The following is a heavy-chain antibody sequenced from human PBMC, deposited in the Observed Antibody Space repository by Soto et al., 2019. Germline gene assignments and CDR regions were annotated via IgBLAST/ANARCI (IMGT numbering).Heavy chain of an antibody. V-gene: IGHV3-72*01. D-gene: IGHD3-10*01. CDR2: SRNKARGYTT. J-gene: IGHJ3*01. CDR1: GFTFSDHH. CDR3: VRDDSRGDSSAFDL. Sequence: EVQLVESGGGLVQPGGSLRLSCAASGFTFSDHHIDWVRQAPGKGLEWVGRSRNKARGYTTEYAPSVNGRFTISRDASRSSVFLEMYSLKIDDTAMYYCVRDDSRGDSSAFDLWGQGTMVTVSS.